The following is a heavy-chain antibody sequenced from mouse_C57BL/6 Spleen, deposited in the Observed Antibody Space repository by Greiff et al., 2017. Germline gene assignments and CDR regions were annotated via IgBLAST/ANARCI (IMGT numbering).Heavy chain of an antibody. CDR3: ARRGDYDRGDYFDD. V-gene: IGHV1-64*01. CDR2: IHPNSGST. J-gene: IGHJ2*01. D-gene: IGHD2-4*01. Sequence: VQLQQPGAELVKPGASVKLSCKASGYTFTSYWMHRVKQRPGQGLEWIGMIHPNSGSTNYNEKFKSKATLTVDKSSSTAYMQLSSLTSEDSAVYYCARRGDYDRGDYFDDWGQGTTLTVSS. CDR1: GYTFTSYW.